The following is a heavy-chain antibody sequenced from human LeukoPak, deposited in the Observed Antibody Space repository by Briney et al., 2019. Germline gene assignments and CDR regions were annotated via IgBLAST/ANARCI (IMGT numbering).Heavy chain of an antibody. D-gene: IGHD2-21*01. V-gene: IGHV3-53*01. Sequence: GGSLRLSCAASGFIVSNNYMSWVRQAPGKGLEWVSSIYSGDTTQYAGSVKGRFTISRDSSKNTLYLQMNSLRTDDTAVYYCATLYGGQRADGYWGQGTLVIVSS. CDR3: ATLYGGQRADGY. CDR1: GFIVSNNY. J-gene: IGHJ4*02. CDR2: IYSGDTT.